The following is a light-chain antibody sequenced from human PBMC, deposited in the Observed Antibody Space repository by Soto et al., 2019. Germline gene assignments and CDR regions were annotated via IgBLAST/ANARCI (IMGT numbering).Light chain of an antibody. CDR3: QQCDSWPRT. V-gene: IGKV3-15*01. Sequence: EIVMTQSPATLSVSPGESATLSCRASQSISSSLAWYQQKPGQAPRLLIYGASTRAIGIPARFSGSGSGTEFTLTISSLQSEDFAVYYCQQCDSWPRTFGQGTKLEIK. J-gene: IGKJ2*01. CDR2: GAS. CDR1: QSISSS.